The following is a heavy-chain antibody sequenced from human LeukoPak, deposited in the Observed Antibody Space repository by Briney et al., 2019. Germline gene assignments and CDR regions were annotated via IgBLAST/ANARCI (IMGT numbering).Heavy chain of an antibody. Sequence: PGGSLRLSCAASGFTFSSYSMNWVRQAPGKGLEWVSSISSSSSYIYYADSVKGRFTISRDNAKNSLYLQMNSLRAEDTAVYYCARADDYGGDPPPFDYWGQGTLVTVSS. J-gene: IGHJ4*02. CDR3: ARADDYGGDPPPFDY. D-gene: IGHD4-23*01. CDR2: ISSSSSYI. V-gene: IGHV3-21*01. CDR1: GFTFSSYS.